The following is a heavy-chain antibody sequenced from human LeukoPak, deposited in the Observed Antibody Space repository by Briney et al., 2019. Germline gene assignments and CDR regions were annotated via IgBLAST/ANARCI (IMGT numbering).Heavy chain of an antibody. CDR3: AREMPATFYFDF. V-gene: IGHV1-46*01. Sequence: GASVSVSCKASGYIFTSHYIHWVRLAPGQGLQWMGIVYVVDGRTRYAQEFQGRVTMTWDTSTSTVYMDLSSLKTEDTAVYYCAREMPATFYFDFWGQGTVVTVSS. CDR2: VYVVDGRT. J-gene: IGHJ4*02. CDR1: GYIFTSHY. D-gene: IGHD2/OR15-2a*01.